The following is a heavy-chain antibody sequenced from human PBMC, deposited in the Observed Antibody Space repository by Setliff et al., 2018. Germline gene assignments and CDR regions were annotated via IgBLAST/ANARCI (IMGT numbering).Heavy chain of an antibody. D-gene: IGHD1-26*01. V-gene: IGHV4-59*08. CDR1: GGSMSNYF. Sequence: SETLSLTCSVAGGSMSNYFWSWVRRPPGKGLEWIGFISSGGSTIYSPSRKSRVTISVDTSKNQFSLKLSFVTAADTAVYYCARHPSSGSYYGGSIFYFDDWGPGILVTVSS. J-gene: IGHJ4*02. CDR3: ARHPSSGSYYGGSIFYFDD. CDR2: ISSGGST.